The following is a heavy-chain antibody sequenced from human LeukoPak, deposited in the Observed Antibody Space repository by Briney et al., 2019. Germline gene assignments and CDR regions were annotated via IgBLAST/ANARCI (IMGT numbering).Heavy chain of an antibody. D-gene: IGHD5-18*01. CDR1: GGSVSSYY. Sequence: SETLSLACTVSGGSVSSYYWSWIRQPPGEGLEWVGSIYYSGSTNYNPSLKSRVTISVDTSKNQSSRKLSSVTAADTAVYYCARDSRGYSYGYRVFYFDYWGQGTLVTVSS. CDR3: ARDSRGYSYGYRVFYFDY. J-gene: IGHJ4*02. CDR2: IYYSGST. V-gene: IGHV4-59*02.